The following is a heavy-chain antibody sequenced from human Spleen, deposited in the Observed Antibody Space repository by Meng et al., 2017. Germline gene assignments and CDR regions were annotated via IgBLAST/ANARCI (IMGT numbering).Heavy chain of an antibody. V-gene: IGHV2-5*02. CDR1: GFSLSTIGVG. CDR2: IYWDDDK. D-gene: IGHD6-19*01. J-gene: IGHJ4*02. Sequence: QVTLKASGPPLLKPTQTLTLTCAFSGFSLSTIGVGVGWIRQPPGKALEWLAVIYWDDDKRYSPSLKSRLTITKDTSKNQVVLTLTNMDPVDTATYYCAHRISVGSNSWYDDYWGQGTLVTVSS. CDR3: AHRISVGSNSWYDDY.